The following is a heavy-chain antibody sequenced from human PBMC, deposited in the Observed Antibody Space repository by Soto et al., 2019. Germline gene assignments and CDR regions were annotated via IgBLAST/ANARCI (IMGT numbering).Heavy chain of an antibody. CDR3: ARERKLGHYGSGSYYQFDY. V-gene: IGHV3-66*01. CDR2: IYSGGST. CDR1: GGSISSYS. J-gene: IGHJ4*02. Sequence: ETLSLTCTVSGGSISSYSRSWVRQAPGKGLEWVSVIYSGGSTYYADSVKGRFTISRDNSKNTLYLQMNSLRAEDTAVYYCARERKLGHYGSGSYYQFDYWGQGTLVTVSS. D-gene: IGHD3-10*01.